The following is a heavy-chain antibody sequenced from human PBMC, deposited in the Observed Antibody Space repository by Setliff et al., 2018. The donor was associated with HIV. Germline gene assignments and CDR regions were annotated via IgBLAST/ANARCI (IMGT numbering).Heavy chain of an antibody. V-gene: IGHV4-59*12. Sequence: PSETLSLTCSVSGFSISSDYYWNWVRQPPGQGLEWIGSIYYSGSPNYNPSLKSRVTISVDASKNQFSLKLSSVTAADTAVYYCARRSGWSLDYWGQGTLVTVSS. CDR2: IYYSGSP. D-gene: IGHD6-19*01. CDR1: GFSISSDYY. J-gene: IGHJ4*02. CDR3: ARRSGWSLDY.